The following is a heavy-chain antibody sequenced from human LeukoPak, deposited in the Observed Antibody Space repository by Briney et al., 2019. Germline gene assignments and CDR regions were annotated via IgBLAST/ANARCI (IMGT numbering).Heavy chain of an antibody. CDR3: ARDPTVTDPYDAFDI. CDR1: GFTFSVYA. CDR2: ISNNGGNI. D-gene: IGHD4-17*01. J-gene: IGHJ3*02. Sequence: GGSLRLSCSASGFTFSVYAMHWVRQAPGKGLECVSVISNNGGNIYYADSVKGRFSISRDNSKNTLYLQMSSLRADDTAVYHCARDPTVTDPYDAFDIWGQGTMVTVSS. V-gene: IGHV3-64D*06.